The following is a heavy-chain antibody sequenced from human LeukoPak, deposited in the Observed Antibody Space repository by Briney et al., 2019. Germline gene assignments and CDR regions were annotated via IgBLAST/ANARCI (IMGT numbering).Heavy chain of an antibody. V-gene: IGHV4-59*12. Sequence: PSETLSLTCTVSGGSISSYYWSWIRQPPGKGLEWIGYIYYSGSTNYNPSLKSRVTISVDTSKNQFSLKLSSVTAADTAVYYCARRDYVNAFDIWGQGTMVTVSS. CDR3: ARRDYVNAFDI. CDR2: IYYSGST. D-gene: IGHD4-17*01. J-gene: IGHJ3*02. CDR1: GGSISSYY.